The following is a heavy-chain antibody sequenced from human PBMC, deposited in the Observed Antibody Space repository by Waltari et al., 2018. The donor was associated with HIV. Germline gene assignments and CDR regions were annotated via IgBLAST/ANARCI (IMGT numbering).Heavy chain of an antibody. Sequence: QVQLVQSGAEVKKPGSSVKVSCKASGGTFSSYAISWVRQAPGQGLEWMGRIIPILGIANYAQKFQGRVTITADKSTSTAYMELSSLRSEDTAVYYCAGGVTAILRTGYYYYGMDVWGQGTTVTVSS. D-gene: IGHD2-21*02. J-gene: IGHJ6*02. CDR3: AGGVTAILRTGYYYYGMDV. CDR2: IIPILGIA. CDR1: GGTFSSYA. V-gene: IGHV1-69*04.